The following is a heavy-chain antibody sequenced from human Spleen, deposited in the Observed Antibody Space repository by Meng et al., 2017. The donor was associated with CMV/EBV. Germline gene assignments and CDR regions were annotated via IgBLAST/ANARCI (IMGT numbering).Heavy chain of an antibody. CDR3: VREDSYGGGY. V-gene: IGHV3-48*03. D-gene: IGHD3-16*01. CDR1: GFKFSNYE. Sequence: GGSLRLSCAVSGFKFSNYEMNWVRQAPGKGLEWVSHISASGNTKYYADSVKGRFTISRDDAKNSLSLQMNSLRVDDTAIYYCVREDSYGGGYWGQGTLVTVSS. J-gene: IGHJ4*02. CDR2: ISASGNTK.